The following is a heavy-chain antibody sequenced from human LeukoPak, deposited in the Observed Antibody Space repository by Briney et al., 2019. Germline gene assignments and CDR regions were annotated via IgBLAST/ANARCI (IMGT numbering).Heavy chain of an antibody. CDR2: IYHSGST. Sequence: SETLSLTCTVSDYSFSSAYYWGSIRQPPGKGLEWIGSIYHSGSTYYNPALKSRVTISVDTSKNQFSLKLSSVTAADTAMYYCARGGGYCSGDSCYPSWFDPWGQGTLVTVSS. V-gene: IGHV4-38-2*02. CDR3: ARGGGYCSGDSCYPSWFDP. J-gene: IGHJ5*02. CDR1: DYSFSSAYY. D-gene: IGHD2-15*01.